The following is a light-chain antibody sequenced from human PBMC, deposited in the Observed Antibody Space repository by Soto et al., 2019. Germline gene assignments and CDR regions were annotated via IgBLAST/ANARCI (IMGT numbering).Light chain of an antibody. J-gene: IGKJ1*01. CDR2: DAS. CDR3: QQRSNWPRT. Sequence: EIVLPQSPATLSLSPGERATLSCRASQSVGSYLAWYQQKPGQAPRLLIYDASNRATGIPARFSGSGSGTDFTLTISSLEPEDFALYYCQQRSNWPRTFGQGTKVDIK. CDR1: QSVGSY. V-gene: IGKV3-11*01.